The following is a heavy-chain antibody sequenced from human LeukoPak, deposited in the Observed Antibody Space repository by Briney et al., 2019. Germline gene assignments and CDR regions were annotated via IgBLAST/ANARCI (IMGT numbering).Heavy chain of an antibody. D-gene: IGHD3-3*01. CDR2: IYYSGST. CDR3: ARDWSDPSHFDY. J-gene: IGHJ4*02. Sequence: SETLSLTCTVSGGSISSSSYYWGWIRQPPGKGLEWIGSIYYSGSTYYNPSLKSRVTISVDTSKNQFSLKLSSVTAADTAVYYCARDWSDPSHFDYWGQGTLVTVSS. CDR1: GGSISSSSYY. V-gene: IGHV4-39*07.